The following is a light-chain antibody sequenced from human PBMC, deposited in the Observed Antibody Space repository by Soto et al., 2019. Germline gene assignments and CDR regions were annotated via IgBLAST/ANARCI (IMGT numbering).Light chain of an antibody. V-gene: IGKV3-15*01. CDR3: QQYANRPPWT. Sequence: EIVMTQSPATLSVSPGERATLSCRASQSVSTNLAWYQQKPGQAPRLLIYGASTRATGIPARVSGSGSGTDFSLTISSLQSADFAVYYCQQYANRPPWTFGQGTKVDIK. J-gene: IGKJ1*01. CDR1: QSVSTN. CDR2: GAS.